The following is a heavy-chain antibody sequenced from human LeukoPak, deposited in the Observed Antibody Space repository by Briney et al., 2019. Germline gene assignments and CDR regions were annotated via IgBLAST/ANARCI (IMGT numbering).Heavy chain of an antibody. J-gene: IGHJ4*02. CDR2: ISDGGSDT. CDR1: GFTFSTYA. Sequence: GGSLRLSCAASGFTFSTYAMSWVRQAPGKGLDWVSTISDGGSDTHYADSVKGRFTISRGNSKNTVYLQINSLRAEDTAVYYYAKALYGDYGRFDYWGQGTLVTVSS. D-gene: IGHD4-17*01. CDR3: AKALYGDYGRFDY. V-gene: IGHV3-23*01.